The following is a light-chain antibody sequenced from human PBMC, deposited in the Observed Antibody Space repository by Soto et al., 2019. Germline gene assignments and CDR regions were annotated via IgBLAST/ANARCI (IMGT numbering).Light chain of an antibody. CDR1: QSIYTY. CDR2: DAS. Sequence: DIQMPQSPSSLSASVGDRVTITCRASQSIYTYLNWYQQKPGRAPKFLIYDASSLESGVPSRFSGSGSGTEFTLTISNLQPDDFATYYCQQYDNYPLTFGGGTKVDIK. CDR3: QQYDNYPLT. V-gene: IGKV1-5*01. J-gene: IGKJ4*01.